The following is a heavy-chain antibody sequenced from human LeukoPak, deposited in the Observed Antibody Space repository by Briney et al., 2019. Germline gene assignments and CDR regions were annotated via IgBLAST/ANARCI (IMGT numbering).Heavy chain of an antibody. V-gene: IGHV1-69*05. CDR1: GGTFSSYA. J-gene: IGHJ4*02. CDR2: IIPIFGTA. D-gene: IGHD3-22*01. Sequence: SVKVSYKASGGTFSSYAISWVRQAPGQGLEWMGGIIPIFGTANYAQKFQGRVTITTDESTSTAHMELSSLRSEDTAVYYCARSPIHYYDSSGYAALDYWGQGTLVTVSS. CDR3: ARSPIHYYDSSGYAALDY.